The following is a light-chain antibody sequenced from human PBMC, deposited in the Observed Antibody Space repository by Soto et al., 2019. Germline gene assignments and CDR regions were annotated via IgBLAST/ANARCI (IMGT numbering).Light chain of an antibody. CDR3: QQYDNLLYT. V-gene: IGKV1-33*01. CDR1: QDISNY. Sequence: DIQMTQSPSSLSASVGDRVTITCQASQDISNYLNWYQQKPGKAPKLLIYDASNLERGVPSSFSGSGSGTDFIFTISSHQPEDIATYYCQQYDNLLYTFGEGTKLEIK. J-gene: IGKJ2*01. CDR2: DAS.